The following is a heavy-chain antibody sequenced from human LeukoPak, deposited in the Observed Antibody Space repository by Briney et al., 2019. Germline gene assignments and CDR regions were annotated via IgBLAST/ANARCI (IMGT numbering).Heavy chain of an antibody. D-gene: IGHD2-21*02. Sequence: SVKVSCKASGGTFHNYAISWVRQAPRQGLEWMGGIIPIFGTANYAQKFQGRVTITADESTSTAYMELSSLRSEDTAVYYCARDDGDEHGNDYWGQGTLVTVSS. CDR1: GGTFHNYA. CDR2: IIPIFGTA. CDR3: ARDDGDEHGNDY. V-gene: IGHV1-69*01. J-gene: IGHJ4*02.